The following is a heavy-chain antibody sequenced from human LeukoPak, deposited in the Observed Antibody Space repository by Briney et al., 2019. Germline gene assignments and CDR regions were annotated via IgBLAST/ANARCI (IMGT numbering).Heavy chain of an antibody. Sequence: GGSLRLSCAASGFTFSSYSMNWVRQAPGKGLEWVSSISSSSSYIYYADSVKGRFTISRDNAKNSLYLQMNSLRAEDTAVYYCARALRLDAFDIWGQGTMVTVSS. CDR1: GFTFSSYS. CDR2: ISSSSSYI. V-gene: IGHV3-21*01. J-gene: IGHJ3*02. CDR3: ARALRLDAFDI.